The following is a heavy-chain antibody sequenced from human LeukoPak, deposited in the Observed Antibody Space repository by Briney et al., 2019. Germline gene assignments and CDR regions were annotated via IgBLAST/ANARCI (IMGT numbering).Heavy chain of an antibody. Sequence: SETLSLTCAVSGGSISSSNWWSWVRQPPGKGLEWIGEIYHSGSTNYNPSLKSRVTISVDTSKNQFSLKLNSLTAADTAVYYCARHAQRYDSSFDCWGQGTLVTVSS. V-gene: IGHV4-4*02. CDR1: GGSISSSNW. D-gene: IGHD6-13*01. J-gene: IGHJ4*02. CDR3: ARHAQRYDSSFDC. CDR2: IYHSGST.